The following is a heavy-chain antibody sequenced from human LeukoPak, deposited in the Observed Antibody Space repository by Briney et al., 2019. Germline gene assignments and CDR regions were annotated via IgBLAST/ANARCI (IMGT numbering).Heavy chain of an antibody. V-gene: IGHV4-34*01. CDR1: GGSFSGYH. D-gene: IGHD6-6*01. Sequence: SETLSLTCAVYGGSFSGYHWSWIRQPPGKGLEWIGEINHRGSTNHNPSLKSRVTMSVDTSKNQFSLRLSSVTAADTAVYYCARGRGAARFVTIEFDYWGQGALVTVSS. J-gene: IGHJ4*02. CDR3: ARGRGAARFVTIEFDY. CDR2: INHRGST.